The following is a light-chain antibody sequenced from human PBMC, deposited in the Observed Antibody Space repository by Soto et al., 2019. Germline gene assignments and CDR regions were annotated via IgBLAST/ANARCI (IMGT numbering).Light chain of an antibody. Sequence: QSVLTQPPSASGTSGQRVTISCSGSSSNIRSNTVNWYQQVPGTAPKLLIYSNNQRPSGVPDRFSGSKSGTSASLAISGLQSEDESDYYCAAWDDSLKGWVFGGGTKLTVL. CDR3: AAWDDSLKGWV. CDR1: SSNIRSNT. V-gene: IGLV1-44*01. CDR2: SNN. J-gene: IGLJ3*02.